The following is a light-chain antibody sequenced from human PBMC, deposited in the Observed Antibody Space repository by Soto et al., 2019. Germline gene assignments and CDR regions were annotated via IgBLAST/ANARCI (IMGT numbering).Light chain of an antibody. CDR3: SSFTGTTTLDV. CDR1: NSDVGIYDF. CDR2: EVS. Sequence: QSVLTQPASVSGTPGQSITISCTGSNSDVGIYDFVSWYQHHPGRAPKLIVSEVSHRPSGVSNRFSGSKSGNTASLTISGLQPEDEADYYCSSFTGTTTLDVFGTGTKLTVL. V-gene: IGLV2-14*01. J-gene: IGLJ1*01.